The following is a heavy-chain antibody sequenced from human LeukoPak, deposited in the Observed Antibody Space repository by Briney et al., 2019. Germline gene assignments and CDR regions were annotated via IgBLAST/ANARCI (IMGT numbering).Heavy chain of an antibody. CDR2: IYYSGST. CDR3: ARGQDYGSGSYYKDEFDP. V-gene: IGHV4-59*01. CDR1: GGSISSYY. Sequence: PSETLSLTCTVSGGSISSYYWSWIRQPPGKGLEWIGYIYYSGSTNYNPSLKSRVTISVDTSKNQLSLKLSSVTAADTAVYYCARGQDYGSGSYYKDEFDPWGQGTLVTVSS. D-gene: IGHD3-10*01. J-gene: IGHJ5*02.